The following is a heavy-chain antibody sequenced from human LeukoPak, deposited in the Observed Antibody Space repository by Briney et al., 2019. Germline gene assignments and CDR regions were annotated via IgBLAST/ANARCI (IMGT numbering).Heavy chain of an antibody. J-gene: IGHJ4*02. CDR2: INPSCGST. V-gene: IGHV1-46*01. D-gene: IGHD3-9*01. CDR1: GYTFTSYY. CDR3: AREGDDILTGYGPWDY. Sequence: GTSVKVPCKASGYTFTSYYIHWVRQAPGQGLEWMGIINPSCGSTSYAQKFQGRVTMTRDTSTSTVYMELSSVRSEDTAVYYCAREGDDILTGYGPWDYWGQGTLVTVSS.